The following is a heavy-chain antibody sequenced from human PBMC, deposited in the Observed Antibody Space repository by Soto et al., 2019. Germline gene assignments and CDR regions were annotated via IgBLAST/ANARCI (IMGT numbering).Heavy chain of an antibody. Sequence: PSETLSLTCTVSGGSISSYYWSWIRQSPGKGLEWIAYIYYSGSTNYNPSLKSRVTISVDTSKNQFSLKLSSVTAADTAVYYCARRYGGNFDDWGQGTLVTVSS. CDR2: IYYSGST. J-gene: IGHJ4*02. CDR1: GGSISSYY. CDR3: ARRYGGNFDD. V-gene: IGHV4-59*01. D-gene: IGHD1-26*01.